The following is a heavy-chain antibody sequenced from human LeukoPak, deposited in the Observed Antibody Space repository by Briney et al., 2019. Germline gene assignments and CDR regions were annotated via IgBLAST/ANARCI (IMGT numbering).Heavy chain of an antibody. D-gene: IGHD6-13*01. V-gene: IGHV3-23*01. J-gene: IGHJ4*02. Sequence: GGSLRLSCAASGFTFSNFAVVWVRQAPGKGLEWVCAISGSGTSIYYADSVKGRFTISRDNAKNSLYLQMNSLRAEDTAMYYCARERGAGLSSSWVDYWGQGTLVTVSS. CDR1: GFTFSNFA. CDR2: ISGSGTSI. CDR3: ARERGAGLSSSWVDY.